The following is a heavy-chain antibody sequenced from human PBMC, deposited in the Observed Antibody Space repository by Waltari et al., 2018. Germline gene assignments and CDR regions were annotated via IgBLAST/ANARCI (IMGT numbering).Heavy chain of an antibody. CDR3: ARDSDSSGYYPLDY. CDR2: IYHSGST. J-gene: IGHJ4*02. V-gene: IGHV4-38-2*02. D-gene: IGHD3-22*01. Sequence: QVQLQESGPGLVKPSETLSLTCAVSGYSISSGSYWGWIRQPPGKGLEWIGSIYHSGSTYYNPSLKSRVTISVDTSKNQFSLKLSSVTAADTAVYYCARDSDSSGYYPLDYWGQGTLVTVSS. CDR1: GYSISSGSY.